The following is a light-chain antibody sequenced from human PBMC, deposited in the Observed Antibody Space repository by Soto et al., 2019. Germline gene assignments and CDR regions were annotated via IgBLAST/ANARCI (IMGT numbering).Light chain of an antibody. CDR2: GVS. CDR3: QQYETWPRT. V-gene: IGKV3-15*01. CDR1: QNVHIN. Sequence: VMTQSPATLSVSPGDTATLSCRSSQNVHINLAWYQQKPGQAPTLLIYGVSAMAPGVPARFSGTGSGTEVTLTLRNLQSEDLGVYYCQQYETWPRTFGQGTK. J-gene: IGKJ2*01.